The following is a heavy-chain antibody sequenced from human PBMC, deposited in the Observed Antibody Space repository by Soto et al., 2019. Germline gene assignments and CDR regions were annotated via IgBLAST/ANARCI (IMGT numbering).Heavy chain of an antibody. D-gene: IGHD2-2*02. Sequence: EVQLVESGGVVVQPGGSLRLSCAASGFTFDNYAMHWFRQAPGKGLEWVSVISRDGSSTSYADSVKGRFTISRDNSKHSLFLQMNSLRIEDTALYYCVKDQCKSISCYTVTHSSYYFYGPDVWGQGTTVSVSS. CDR1: GFTFDNYA. V-gene: IGHV3-43D*04. CDR3: VKDQCKSISCYTVTHSSYYFYGPDV. CDR2: ISRDGSST. J-gene: IGHJ6*02.